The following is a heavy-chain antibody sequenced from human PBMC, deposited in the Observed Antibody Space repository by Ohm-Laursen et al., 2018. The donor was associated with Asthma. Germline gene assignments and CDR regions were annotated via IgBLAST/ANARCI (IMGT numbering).Heavy chain of an antibody. Sequence: TQTLTLTGTFSGFSLSTSGVGVGWIRQPPGKALEWLALIYWDDDKRYSPSLKSRLTITKDTSKNQVVLTMTNMDPGDTATYYCAHSIRWLQFYYFDYWGQGTLVTVSS. CDR2: IYWDDDK. J-gene: IGHJ4*02. D-gene: IGHD5-24*01. CDR3: AHSIRWLQFYYFDY. V-gene: IGHV2-5*02. CDR1: GFSLSTSGVG.